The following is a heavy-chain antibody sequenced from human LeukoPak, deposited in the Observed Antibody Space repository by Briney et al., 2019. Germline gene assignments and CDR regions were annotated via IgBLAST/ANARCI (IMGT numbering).Heavy chain of an antibody. CDR1: GGSISSYY. J-gene: IGHJ6*03. CDR2: IYTSGST. CDR3: ARDLPYGSGSYYNYYYYYMDV. D-gene: IGHD3-10*01. V-gene: IGHV4-4*07. Sequence: SETLSLTCTVSGGSISSYYWSWIRQPAGKGLEWIGCIYTSGSTNYNPSLKSRVTMSVDTSKNQFSLKLSSVTAADTAVYYCARDLPYGSGSYYNYYYYYMDVWGKGTTVTVSS.